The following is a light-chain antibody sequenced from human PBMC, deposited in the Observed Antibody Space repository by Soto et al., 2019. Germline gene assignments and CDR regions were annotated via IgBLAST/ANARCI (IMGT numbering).Light chain of an antibody. CDR3: QPWGTGTRGV. CDR1: SGHSSYA. V-gene: IGLV4-69*01. Sequence: QLVLTQSPSASASLGASVKLTCTLSSGHSSYAIAWHQQQPEKGPRYLMKLNSDGSHSKGDGIPDRFSGSSPGAERYLTISRLQSEDEADCYCQPWGTGTRGVFGGGTKLTVL. J-gene: IGLJ3*02. CDR2: LNSDGSH.